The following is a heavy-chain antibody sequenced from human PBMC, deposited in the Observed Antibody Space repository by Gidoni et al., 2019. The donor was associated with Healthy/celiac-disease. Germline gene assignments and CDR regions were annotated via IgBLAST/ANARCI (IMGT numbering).Heavy chain of an antibody. D-gene: IGHD6-19*01. V-gene: IGHV4-61*02. CDR2: IYTSGST. J-gene: IGHJ4*02. CDR3: AREGSGWYVY. CDR1: GGSISSGSYY. Sequence: QVQLQESGPGLVKPSQTLSLTCTVSGGSISSGSYYWSWIRQPAGKGLEWIGRIYTSGSTNYNPSLKSRVTISVDTSKNQFSLKLSSVTAADTAVYYCAREGSGWYVYWGQGTLVTVSS.